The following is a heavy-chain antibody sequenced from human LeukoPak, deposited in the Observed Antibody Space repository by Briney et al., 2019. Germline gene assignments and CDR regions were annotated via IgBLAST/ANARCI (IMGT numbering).Heavy chain of an antibody. Sequence: GGSLRLSCAASGFTFSDHYIDRVRQAPGKGLEWVGRSRDKGNSYTTAYAASVRGRFTISRDDSKNSLYLQMNSLKIEDTAVYYCTKLARAPRDFDYWGQGTLVTVSS. D-gene: IGHD3-10*01. CDR2: SRDKGNSYTT. CDR3: TKLARAPRDFDY. CDR1: GFTFSDHY. V-gene: IGHV3-72*01. J-gene: IGHJ4*01.